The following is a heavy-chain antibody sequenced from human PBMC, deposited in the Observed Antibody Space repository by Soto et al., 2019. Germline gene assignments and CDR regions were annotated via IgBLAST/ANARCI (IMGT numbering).Heavy chain of an antibody. D-gene: IGHD1-1*01. CDR1: GYTFTGYY. V-gene: IGHV1-2*04. CDR3: ARSPQAEPRRQRGAFDI. CDR2: INPNSGGT. J-gene: IGHJ3*02. Sequence: ASVKVSCKASGYTFTGYYMHWVRQAPGQGLEWMGWINPNSGGTNYAQKFQGWVTMTRDTSISTAYMELSRLRSDDTAVYYCARSPQAEPRRQRGAFDIWGQGTMVTVSS.